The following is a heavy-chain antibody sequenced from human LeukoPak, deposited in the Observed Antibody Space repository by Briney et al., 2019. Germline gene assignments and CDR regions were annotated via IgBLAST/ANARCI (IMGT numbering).Heavy chain of an antibody. Sequence: ASVKVSCKASGYTFTGYYMHWVRQAPGQGLEWMGWINPSSGGTNYAQKFQGRVTMTRDTSISTAYMELSRLRSDDTAVYYCARGEAVAGRFASDYWGQGTLVTVSS. D-gene: IGHD6-19*01. CDR2: INPSSGGT. V-gene: IGHV1-2*02. CDR3: ARGEAVAGRFASDY. CDR1: GYTFTGYY. J-gene: IGHJ4*02.